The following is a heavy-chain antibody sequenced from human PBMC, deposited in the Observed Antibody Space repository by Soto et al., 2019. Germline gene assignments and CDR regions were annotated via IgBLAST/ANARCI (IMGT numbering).Heavy chain of an antibody. CDR1: GDSSSSRSQY. J-gene: IGHJ5*02. V-gene: IGHV4-39*01. Sequence: SQTLSLTCSVSGDSSSSRSQYWGWIRQPPGKGLEWIGSIHYSGTSYYNPSLKSRVTIFVDTSKNQLSLKLSSVTAADTAVYYCARHWIAGSSIPWGQGTLVTVS. CDR2: IHYSGTS. D-gene: IGHD2-21*01. CDR3: ARHWIAGSSIP.